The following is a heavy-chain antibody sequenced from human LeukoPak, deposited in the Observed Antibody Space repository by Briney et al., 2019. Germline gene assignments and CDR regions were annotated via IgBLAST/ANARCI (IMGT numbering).Heavy chain of an antibody. CDR1: GDSVSSNSAA. Sequence: SQTLSLTCAISGDSVSSNSAAWNWIRQSPSRGLEWLGRTYYRSKWYSYYAVSVKGRITINPDTSKNQFSLQLNSVTPEDTAVYYCARDDSSGWSLYYYYYYGMDVWGQGTTVTVSS. CDR2: TYYRSKWYS. D-gene: IGHD6-19*01. V-gene: IGHV6-1*01. CDR3: ARDDSSGWSLYYYYYYGMDV. J-gene: IGHJ6*02.